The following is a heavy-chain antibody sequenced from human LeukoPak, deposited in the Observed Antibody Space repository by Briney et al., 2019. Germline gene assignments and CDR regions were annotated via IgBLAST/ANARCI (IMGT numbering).Heavy chain of an antibody. Sequence: SQTLSLTCTVSGGSISSGGYYWSWIRQHPGQGLEWIIYIYYSGSTYYNPSLKSRVTISVDTSKNQFSLKLSSVTAADTAVYYCARIPYGSGSYSIDYWGQGTLVTVSS. V-gene: IGHV4-31*03. D-gene: IGHD3-10*01. CDR3: ARIPYGSGSYSIDY. CDR1: GGSISSGGYY. CDR2: IYYSGST. J-gene: IGHJ4*02.